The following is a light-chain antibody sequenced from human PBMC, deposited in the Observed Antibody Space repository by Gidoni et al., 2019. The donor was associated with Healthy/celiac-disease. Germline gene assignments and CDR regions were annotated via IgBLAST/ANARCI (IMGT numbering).Light chain of an antibody. CDR1: NIGRKS. CDR3: QVWDSSSDHHVV. J-gene: IGLJ2*01. V-gene: IGLV3-21*02. CDR2: DDS. Sequence: CGGNNIGRKSVHWYQQKPVQAPVLVVYDDSDRPPGIPERFSGSNSGNTATLTISRVEAGDDADYYCQVWDSSSDHHVVFGGGTKLTVL.